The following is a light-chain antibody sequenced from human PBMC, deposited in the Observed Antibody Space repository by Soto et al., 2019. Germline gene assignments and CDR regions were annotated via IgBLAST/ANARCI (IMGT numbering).Light chain of an antibody. CDR3: SSYAGSSNV. J-gene: IGLJ1*01. Sequence: QSVLTQPPSASGSPGQSVAISCTGTRSDVGGYNYVSWYQQHPGKAPKLMIYEVNKGPSGVPDRFSGSKSGNTASLTVSGLQAEDEADYYCSSYAGSSNVFGTGTKVTVL. CDR2: EVN. CDR1: RSDVGGYNY. V-gene: IGLV2-8*01.